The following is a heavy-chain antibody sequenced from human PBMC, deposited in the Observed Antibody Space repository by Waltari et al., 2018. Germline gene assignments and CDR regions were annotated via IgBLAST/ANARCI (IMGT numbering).Heavy chain of an antibody. V-gene: IGHV4-30-4*08. D-gene: IGHD6-13*01. J-gene: IGHJ4*02. CDR3: ARGGATTAAGTLY. Sequence: QVQLQESGPGLVKPSQTLSLTCTVSGVSISSGDYYWSWIRQPPGKGLEWIGYIYYSGSTYYNPSLKSRVTISVDTSKNQFSLKLSSVTAADTAVYYCARGGATTAAGTLYWGQGTLVTVSS. CDR2: IYYSGST. CDR1: GVSISSGDYY.